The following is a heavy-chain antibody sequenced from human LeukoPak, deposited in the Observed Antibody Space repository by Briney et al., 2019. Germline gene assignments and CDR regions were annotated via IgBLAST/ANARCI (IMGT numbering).Heavy chain of an antibody. Sequence: GGSLRLSCAASGFTLSSYAIHWVRQAPGKGLVWVAVVSYDGSNKYNADSVLGRFTISRDNSKNTLYLQMTSLRPEDTALYYCAKHLRATNTYIFFGLDVWGQGTTVTVSS. V-gene: IGHV3-30*04. CDR2: VSYDGSNK. D-gene: IGHD1-26*01. CDR1: GFTLSSYA. J-gene: IGHJ6*02. CDR3: AKHLRATNTYIFFGLDV.